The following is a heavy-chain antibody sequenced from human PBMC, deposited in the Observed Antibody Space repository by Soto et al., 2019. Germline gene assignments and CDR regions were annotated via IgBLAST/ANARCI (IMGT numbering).Heavy chain of an antibody. J-gene: IGHJ6*02. Sequence: SETLSLTCAVYGGSFSGYYWSWIRQPPGKGLEWIGEINHSGSTNYNPSLKSRVTISVDTSKNQFSLKLSSVTAADTAVYYCARERRVRYGMDVWGQGTTVTVSS. CDR3: ARERRVRYGMDV. CDR2: INHSGST. V-gene: IGHV4-34*01. CDR1: GGSFSGYY.